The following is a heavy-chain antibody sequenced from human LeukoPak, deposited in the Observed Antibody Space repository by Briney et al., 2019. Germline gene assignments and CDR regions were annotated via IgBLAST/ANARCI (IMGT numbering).Heavy chain of an antibody. CDR3: STVGAISPLDH. V-gene: IGHV1-69*04. D-gene: IGHD1-26*01. Sequence: PRASVKVSCKASGGTFSSYAISWVRQAPGQGLEWMGRIIPILGIANYAQKFQGRVTITADKSTSTAYMELSSLRSEDTAAYYYSTVGAISPLDHWGQGTLVTVSS. CDR2: IIPILGIA. CDR1: GGTFSSYA. J-gene: IGHJ4*02.